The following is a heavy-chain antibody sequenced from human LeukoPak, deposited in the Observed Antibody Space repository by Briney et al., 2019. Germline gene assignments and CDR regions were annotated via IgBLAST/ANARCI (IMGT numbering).Heavy chain of an antibody. Sequence: GGSLRLSCAASGFTFSNYDMHWVRQAPEKGLEWVPGISPSGDTPWYIDSVKGRFTISRDNSKNTVYLQMNSLRAEDTALYYCAKDSGSILFMDWGQGILVTVSS. V-gene: IGHV3-23*01. CDR2: ISPSGDTP. CDR3: AKDSGSILFMD. D-gene: IGHD3-10*01. J-gene: IGHJ4*02. CDR1: GFTFSNYD.